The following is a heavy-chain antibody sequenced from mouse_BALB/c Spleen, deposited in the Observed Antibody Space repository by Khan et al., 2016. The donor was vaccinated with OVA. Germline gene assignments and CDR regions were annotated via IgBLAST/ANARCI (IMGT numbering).Heavy chain of an antibody. CDR2: ISEGESYT. J-gene: IGHJ1*01. CDR1: GFIFSDYY. CDR3: ARGSYYGSGGNFDV. Sequence: EVELVESGGGLVKPGGSLKLSCAASGFIFSDYYIYWVRQTPEERLEWVATISEGESYTHYPDSVKGRFTISRDNTKRNLYLRMTSLKSEDTAKYYCARGSYYGSGGNFDVWGAGTTVTVSS. V-gene: IGHV5-4*02. D-gene: IGHD1-1*01.